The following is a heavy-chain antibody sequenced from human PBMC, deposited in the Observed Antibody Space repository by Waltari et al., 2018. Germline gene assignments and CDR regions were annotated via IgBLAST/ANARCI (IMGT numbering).Heavy chain of an antibody. Sequence: EVRLVESGGGLVQPGESLRLSCETSGFNFRDDWMSWVRQSPGKGLEWVANIKYDGSEIYSADSGKGRFTISRDNAKHSLHLQMNSLRPGDTAVYYCVRVGAATNYFNFWGQGTLVTVSS. CDR3: VRVGAATNYFNF. V-gene: IGHV3-7*01. CDR1: GFNFRDDW. J-gene: IGHJ4*02. CDR2: IKYDGSEI. D-gene: IGHD3-16*01.